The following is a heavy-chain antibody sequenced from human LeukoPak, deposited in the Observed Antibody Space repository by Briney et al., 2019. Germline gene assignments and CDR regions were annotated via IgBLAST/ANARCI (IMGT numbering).Heavy chain of an antibody. Sequence: SETLYLTCTVSGGSISRYYWSWIRQPPGKGLEWIGYIYYSGSTNYNPSPKSRVTISVDTSKKQFSLKLSSVTAADTAVYYCARGYSSSSGRPDYWGQGTLVTVSS. CDR2: IYYSGST. J-gene: IGHJ4*02. CDR3: ARGYSSSSGRPDY. CDR1: GGSISRYY. V-gene: IGHV4-59*08. D-gene: IGHD6-6*01.